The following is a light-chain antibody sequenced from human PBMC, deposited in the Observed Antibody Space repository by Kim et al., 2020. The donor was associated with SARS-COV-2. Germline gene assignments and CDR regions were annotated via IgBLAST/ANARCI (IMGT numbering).Light chain of an antibody. CDR2: DAS. V-gene: IGKV3-11*01. CDR3: QQRTTSIT. J-gene: IGKJ4*01. CDR1: HSVGSQ. Sequence: SLSPGESATRTGNASHSVGSQLAWYQQTPGQPPRLLIYDASNRAAGIPARFSGSGSGTDFTLTISSLEPEDFAVYYCQQRTTSITFGGGTKVEIK.